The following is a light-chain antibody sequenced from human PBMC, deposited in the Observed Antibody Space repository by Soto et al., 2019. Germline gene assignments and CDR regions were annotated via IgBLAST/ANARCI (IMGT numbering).Light chain of an antibody. CDR3: ATWDDDLNAAV. V-gene: IGLV1-44*01. Sequence: QSVLTQPPSLSGTPGQRVTISCSGSSSNIAGNTVHWYQHLHGTAPKLLIYINDQRPSGVPGRFSASTSGTSASLAISGLQSDDEADYYCATWDDDLNAAVFGGGTQLTVL. CDR2: IND. J-gene: IGLJ7*01. CDR1: SSNIAGNT.